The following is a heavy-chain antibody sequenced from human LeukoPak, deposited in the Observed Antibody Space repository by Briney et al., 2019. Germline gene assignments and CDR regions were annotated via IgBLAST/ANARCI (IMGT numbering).Heavy chain of an antibody. CDR2: ISYDGSNK. J-gene: IGHJ4*02. Sequence: GGSLRLSCAASGFTFSSYAMHWVRQAPGKGLEWVAVISYDGSNKYYADSVKGRFTISRDNSKNTLYLQMNSLRAEGTAVYYCARENGGNFDYWGQGTLVTVSS. V-gene: IGHV3-30*04. CDR1: GFTFSSYA. CDR3: ARENGGNFDY.